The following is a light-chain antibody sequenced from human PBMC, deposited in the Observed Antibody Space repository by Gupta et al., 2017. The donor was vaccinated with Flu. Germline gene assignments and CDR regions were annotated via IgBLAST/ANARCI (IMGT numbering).Light chain of an antibody. CDR3: TSYKNSNNFVL. CDR1: SSDIGSYNY. J-gene: IGLJ2*01. V-gene: IGLV2-8*01. CDR2: EVS. Sequence: VTISCTGTSSDIGSYNYVSWYQHHPGKAPKLIIYEVSKRPSGVTARFSGSKSGNTASLTISGLQTEDEADYYCTSYKNSNNFVLFGGGTKLTVL.